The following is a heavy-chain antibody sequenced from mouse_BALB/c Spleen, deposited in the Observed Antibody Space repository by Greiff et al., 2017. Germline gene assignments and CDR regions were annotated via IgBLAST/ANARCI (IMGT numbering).Heavy chain of an antibody. CDR3: ARDDILYFDY. V-gene: IGHV3-2*02. CDR2: ISYSGST. J-gene: IGHJ2*01. D-gene: IGHD2-3*01. CDR1: GYSITSDYA. Sequence: EVKLVESGPGLVKPSQSLSLTCTVTGYSITSDYAWNWIRQFPGNKLEWMGYISYSGSTSYNPSLKSRISITRDTSKNQFFLQLNSVTTEDTATYYCARDDILYFDYWGQGTTLTVSS.